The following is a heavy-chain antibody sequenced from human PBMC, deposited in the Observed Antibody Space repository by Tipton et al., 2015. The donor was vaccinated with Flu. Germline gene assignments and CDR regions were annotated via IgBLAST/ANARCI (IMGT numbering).Heavy chain of an antibody. CDR1: GFTFGNLA. D-gene: IGHD5/OR15-5a*01. CDR3: AKVIPEIVSGLDY. CDR2: ISNSGSTI. V-gene: IGHV3-11*01. J-gene: IGHJ4*02. Sequence: GSLRLSCAASGFTFGNLAMSWVRQAPGKGLEWVSHISNSGSTINYADSVKGRFTISRDNSKNTLYLQMNSLRAEDTAIYFCAKVIPEIVSGLDYWGQGTLVTVSS.